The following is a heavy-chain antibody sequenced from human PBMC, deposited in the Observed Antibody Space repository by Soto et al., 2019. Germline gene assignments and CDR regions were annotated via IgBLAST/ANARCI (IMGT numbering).Heavy chain of an antibody. V-gene: IGHV3-23*01. Sequence: GGSLRLSCAASGFTFSSYAMSWVRQAPGKGLEWVSAISGSGGSTYYADSVKGRFTISRDNSKNTLYLQMNSLRAEDTAVYYCAKVLGQGHVLRYFDWLTGGGYFDYWGQGTLVTVSS. CDR3: AKVLGQGHVLRYFDWLTGGGYFDY. CDR2: ISGSGGST. J-gene: IGHJ4*02. D-gene: IGHD3-9*01. CDR1: GFTFSSYA.